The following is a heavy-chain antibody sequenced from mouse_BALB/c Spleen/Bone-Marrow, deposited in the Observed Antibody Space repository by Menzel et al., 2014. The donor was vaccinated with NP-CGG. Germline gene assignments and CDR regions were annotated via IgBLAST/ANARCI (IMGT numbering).Heavy chain of an antibody. D-gene: IGHD2-10*02. J-gene: IGHJ4*01. CDR1: GYSFTGYY. CDR3: ARKKYGIPYAMDY. Sequence: LVKTGASVKISCKASGYSFTGYYMHWVKQSHGKSLEWIGYISCYNGATSYNQKFKGKATFTVDTSSSTAYMQFNSLTSGDSAVYYCARKKYGIPYAMDYWGQGTSVTVSS. CDR2: ISCYNGAT. V-gene: IGHV1S34*01.